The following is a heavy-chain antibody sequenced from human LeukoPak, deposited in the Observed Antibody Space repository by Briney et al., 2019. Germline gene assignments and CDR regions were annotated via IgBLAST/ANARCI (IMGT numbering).Heavy chain of an antibody. CDR1: GGSITGYH. CDR3: ARRNDFDV. V-gene: IGHV4-4*08. J-gene: IGHJ3*01. CDR2: VYSNGNT. Sequence: SETLSLTCTVSGGSITGYHWSWIRQPPGKGLEWTGYVYSNGNTEYKPSLKSRVTISADTSKNQFSLKLTSVTAADTAIYYCARRNDFDVWGQGTMVTVSS.